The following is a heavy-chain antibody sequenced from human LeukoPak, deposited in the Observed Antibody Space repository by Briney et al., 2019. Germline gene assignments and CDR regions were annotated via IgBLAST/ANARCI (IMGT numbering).Heavy chain of an antibody. V-gene: IGHV4-4*07. CDR1: GGSISSYY. Sequence: PSETLSLTCTVPGGSISSYYWSWIRQPAGKGLEWIGRIYTSGSTNYNPSLKSRVTMSVDTSKNQFSLKLSSATAADTAVYYCARVRWFGESPIPNYYYYYYMDVWGKGTTVTVSS. CDR2: IYTSGST. CDR3: ARVRWFGESPIPNYYYYYYMDV. D-gene: IGHD3-10*01. J-gene: IGHJ6*03.